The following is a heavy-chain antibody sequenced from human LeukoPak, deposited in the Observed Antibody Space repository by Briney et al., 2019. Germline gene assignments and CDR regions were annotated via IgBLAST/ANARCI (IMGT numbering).Heavy chain of an antibody. CDR2: IYYSGST. J-gene: IGHJ4*02. CDR3: ARGYGDYWLALDY. V-gene: IGHV4-30-4*01. D-gene: IGHD4-17*01. CDR1: GDSISSGDYY. Sequence: SETLSLTCTVSGDSISSGDYYWSWIRQPPGKGLEWIGYIYYSGSTYYNPSLKSRVTISVDTSKNQFSLKLSSVTAADTAVYYCARGYGDYWLALDYWGQGTLVTVSS.